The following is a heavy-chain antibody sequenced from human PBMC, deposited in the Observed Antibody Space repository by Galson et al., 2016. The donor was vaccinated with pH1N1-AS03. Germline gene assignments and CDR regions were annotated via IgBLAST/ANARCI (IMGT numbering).Heavy chain of an antibody. CDR2: ISVSGANT. CDR3: AKEEVPNDF. V-gene: IGHV3-23*01. Sequence: SLRLSCAVSGFAFSNSAMCWVRQAPGKGLEWVSGISVSGANTYYADSVKGRFTVSRDNSKNTVYLEMNSLRADDTAVYYCAKEEVPNDFWGQGTLVTVSS. J-gene: IGHJ4*02. CDR1: GFAFSNSA.